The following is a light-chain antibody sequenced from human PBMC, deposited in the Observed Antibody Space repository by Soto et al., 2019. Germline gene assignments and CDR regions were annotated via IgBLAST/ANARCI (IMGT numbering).Light chain of an antibody. V-gene: IGKV3-20*01. CDR2: GAS. CDR3: QQYGSSPLFT. J-gene: IGKJ3*01. CDR1: QSVSSSY. Sequence: EIVLTQSPGTLSLSPGERSTLSCRDSQSVSSSYLAWYQQKPGQAPRLLIYGASGRATGIPDRFSGSGSGTDFTLTISRLEPEDFAVYYCQQYGSSPLFTFGHGTKVDI.